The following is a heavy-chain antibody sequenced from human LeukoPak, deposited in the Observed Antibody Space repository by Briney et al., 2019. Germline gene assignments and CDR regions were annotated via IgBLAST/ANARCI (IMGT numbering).Heavy chain of an antibody. D-gene: IGHD6-13*01. CDR2: INPSGGST. V-gene: IGHV1-46*01. J-gene: IGHJ6*02. Sequence: ASVKVSCKASGYTFTSYYIHWVRQAPGQGLEWMGIINPSGGSTSYVQKFQGRVTMTRDTSTSTVYMELSSLRSEDTAVYYCARDSRAAGNYYYGMDVWGQGTTVTVSS. CDR3: ARDSRAAGNYYYGMDV. CDR1: GYTFTSYY.